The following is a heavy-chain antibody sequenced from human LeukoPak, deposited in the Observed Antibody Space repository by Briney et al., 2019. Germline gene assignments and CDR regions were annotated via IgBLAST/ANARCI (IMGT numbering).Heavy chain of an antibody. Sequence: PGGSLRLSCAASGFTFTDYYMSWIRQAPGKGLEWVSYISSSGSSIYNADSVQGRFTISRDNAKKSLYLQMNSLRAEDSAVYFCARVYHDAFDIWGQGTMVTVSS. CDR3: ARVYHDAFDI. J-gene: IGHJ3*02. CDR1: GFTFTDYY. D-gene: IGHD1-14*01. CDR2: ISSSGSSI. V-gene: IGHV3-11*01.